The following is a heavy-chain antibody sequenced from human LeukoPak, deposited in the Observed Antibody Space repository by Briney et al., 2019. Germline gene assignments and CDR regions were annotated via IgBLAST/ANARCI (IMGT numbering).Heavy chain of an antibody. Sequence: SETLSLTCTVSGGSISSYYWSWIRQPPGKGLEWIGYIYYSGSTNYNPSPKSRVTISVDTSKNQFSLKLSSVTAADTAVYYCARFASYSSGWYGGQYYYYGMDVWGQGTTVTVSS. CDR2: IYYSGST. D-gene: IGHD6-19*01. J-gene: IGHJ6*02. CDR1: GGSISSYY. V-gene: IGHV4-59*01. CDR3: ARFASYSSGWYGGQYYYYGMDV.